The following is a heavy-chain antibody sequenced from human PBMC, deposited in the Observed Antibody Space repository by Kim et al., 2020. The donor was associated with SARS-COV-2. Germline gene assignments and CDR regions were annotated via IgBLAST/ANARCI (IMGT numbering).Heavy chain of an antibody. CDR3: STVYSGYEYKEEDYYYYYGMDV. CDR1: GFTFKNAW. CDR2: IKSKTDGGTT. Sequence: GGSLRLSCAASGFTFKNAWMSWVRQAPGKGLEWVGRIKSKTDGGTTDYAAPVKGRFTISRDDSKNTLYLQMNSLKTEDTAVYYCSTVYSGYEYKEEDYYYYYGMDVWGQGTTVTVSS. D-gene: IGHD5-12*01. V-gene: IGHV3-15*01. J-gene: IGHJ6*02.